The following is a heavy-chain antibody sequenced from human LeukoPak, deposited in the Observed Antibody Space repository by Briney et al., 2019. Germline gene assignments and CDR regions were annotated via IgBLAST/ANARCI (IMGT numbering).Heavy chain of an antibody. CDR1: GGSISSGGYY. J-gene: IGHJ4*02. D-gene: IGHD4-11*01. V-gene: IGHV4-31*03. Sequence: PSQTLFLTCTVSGGSISSGGYYWSWIRQHPGKGLEWIGYIYYSGSTYYNPSLKSRVTISVDTSKNQFSLKLSSVTAADTAVYYCARISTVTTIGDYWGQGTLVTVSS. CDR3: ARISTVTTIGDY. CDR2: IYYSGST.